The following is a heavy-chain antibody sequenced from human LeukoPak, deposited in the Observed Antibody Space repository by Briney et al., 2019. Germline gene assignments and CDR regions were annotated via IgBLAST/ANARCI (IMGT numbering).Heavy chain of an antibody. D-gene: IGHD3-22*01. CDR3: QTMIVGDPESDY. J-gene: IGHJ4*02. Sequence: GGSLRLSCAASGFTVSSNYMSWVRQAPGKGLEWVSVIYSGGSTYYADSVKGRFTISRDNSKNTLYLQMNSLRAEDTAVYYCQTMIVGDPESDYWGQGTLVTVSS. CDR2: IYSGGST. CDR1: GFTVSSNY. V-gene: IGHV3-53*01.